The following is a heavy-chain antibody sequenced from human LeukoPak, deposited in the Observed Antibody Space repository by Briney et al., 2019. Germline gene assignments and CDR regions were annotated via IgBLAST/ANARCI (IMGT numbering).Heavy chain of an antibody. D-gene: IGHD2-8*01. J-gene: IGHJ4*02. CDR1: SGSFSGFY. Sequence: SETLSLTCAVYSGSFSGFYWSWVRQSPGKGLEWIGEINHEGTTNHNPSLKSRATILVDTSKNQFSLKLSSVTAADTAIYYCARGWRLNPVQWGQGTLVTVSS. CDR2: INHEGTT. V-gene: IGHV4-34*04. CDR3: ARGWRLNPVQ.